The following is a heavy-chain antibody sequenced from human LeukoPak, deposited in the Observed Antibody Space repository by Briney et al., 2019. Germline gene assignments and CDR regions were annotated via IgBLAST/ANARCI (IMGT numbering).Heavy chain of an antibody. Sequence: SETLSLTCTVSGGSISDYFWSWIRQPAGKGLEWIGRIYSSGSTLYNPSLKSRVTMSVDTSKNHFSLRPTSVTAADTAVYYCARGPYCGDDCYFDSWGRGTLFTVSS. CDR1: GGSISDYF. CDR2: IYSSGST. CDR3: ARGPYCGDDCYFDS. V-gene: IGHV4-4*07. J-gene: IGHJ4*02. D-gene: IGHD2-21*01.